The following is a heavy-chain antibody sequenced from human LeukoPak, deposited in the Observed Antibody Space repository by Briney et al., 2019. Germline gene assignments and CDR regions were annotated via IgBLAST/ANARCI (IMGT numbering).Heavy chain of an antibody. CDR3: ARDQRITIFGVVITPRQDYYYYMDV. CDR1: GFTFSSYS. V-gene: IGHV3-21*01. J-gene: IGHJ6*03. Sequence: GGSLRLSCAASGFTFSSYSMNWVRQAPGKGLEWVSSISSSSSYIYYADSVKGRFTISRDNAKNSLYLQMNSLGAEDTAVYYCARDQRITIFGVVITPRQDYYYYMDVWGKGTTVTVSS. CDR2: ISSSSSYI. D-gene: IGHD3-3*01.